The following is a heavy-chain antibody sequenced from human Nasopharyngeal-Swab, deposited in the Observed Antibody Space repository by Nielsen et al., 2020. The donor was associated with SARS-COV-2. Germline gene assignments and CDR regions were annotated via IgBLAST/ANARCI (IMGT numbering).Heavy chain of an antibody. Sequence: GESLKISCAASGFTFSSYGMHWVRQAPGKGLEWVAVISYDGSNKHYADSVKGRFTISRDNSKNTLYLQMNSLRAEDTAVYYCAREAQTGYSRGWTYYYYGMDVWGQGTTVTVS. CDR1: GFTFSSYG. D-gene: IGHD6-19*01. J-gene: IGHJ6*02. CDR3: AREAQTGYSRGWTYYYYGMDV. V-gene: IGHV3-30*03. CDR2: ISYDGSNK.